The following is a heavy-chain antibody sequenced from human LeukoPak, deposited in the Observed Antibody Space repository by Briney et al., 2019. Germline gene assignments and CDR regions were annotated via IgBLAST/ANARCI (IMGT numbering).Heavy chain of an antibody. V-gene: IGHV4-59*12. CDR2: ISYSGNT. J-gene: IGHJ4*02. CDR1: GGSISSYY. CDR3: SRESGAFCPFGY. D-gene: IGHD1-26*01. Sequence: SETLSLTCAVSGGSISSYYWNWVRQPPGKGLEWIGFISYSGNTNYNPSLKSRVTISIDTSKSQFSLKLTSVTAADTAIYYCSRESGAFCPFGYWAQGTLVIVPP.